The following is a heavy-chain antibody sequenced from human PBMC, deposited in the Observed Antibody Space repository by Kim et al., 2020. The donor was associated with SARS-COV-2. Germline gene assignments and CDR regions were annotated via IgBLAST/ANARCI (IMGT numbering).Heavy chain of an antibody. V-gene: IGHV5-51*01. CDR3: ARAGSVAGTLRGVDY. CDR2: IYPGDSDT. CDR1: GYSFTSYW. J-gene: IGHJ4*02. D-gene: IGHD6-19*01. Sequence: GESLKISCKGSGYSFTSYWIGWVRQMPGKGLEWMGIIYPGDSDTRYSPSFQGQVTISADKSISTAYLQWSSLKASDTAMYYCARAGSVAGTLRGVDYWGQGTLVTVSS.